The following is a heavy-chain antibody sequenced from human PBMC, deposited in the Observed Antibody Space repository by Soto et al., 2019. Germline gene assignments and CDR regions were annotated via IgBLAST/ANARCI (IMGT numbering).Heavy chain of an antibody. CDR2: ISYDGSNK. CDR1: RFTFSSYA. J-gene: IGHJ4*02. V-gene: IGHV3-30-3*01. CDR3: ARDYGGRASPIDY. Sequence: QVQLVESGGGVVQPGRSLRLSCAASRFTFSSYAMQWVRQAPGKGLEWVAVISYDGSNKYYADSVKGRFTISRDNSKNTLYLQMNSLRAEVTAVYYCARDYGGRASPIDYWGQGTLVTVSS. D-gene: IGHD2-15*01.